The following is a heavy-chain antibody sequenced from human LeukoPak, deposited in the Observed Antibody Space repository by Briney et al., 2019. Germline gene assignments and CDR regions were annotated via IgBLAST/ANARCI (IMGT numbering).Heavy chain of an antibody. V-gene: IGHV5-51*01. CDR1: GYSFTSYR. J-gene: IGHJ6*02. CDR2: IYPGEYDI. Sequence: GESLKIPCKGSGYSFTSYRNGWVPQIPGKGLEGMGSIYPGEYDIRYSPSFERHVTISADKSISTAYLQWSSLKASDTAMYYCASPVGCGGDCPYYYYGMDVWGQGTTVTVSS. D-gene: IGHD2-21*02. CDR3: ASPVGCGGDCPYYYYGMDV.